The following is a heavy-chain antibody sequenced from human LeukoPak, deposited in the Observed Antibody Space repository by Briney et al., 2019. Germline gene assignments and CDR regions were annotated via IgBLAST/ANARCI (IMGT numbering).Heavy chain of an antibody. Sequence: PGGSLRLSCAASGFTFSSYAMSWVRQAPGKGLEWVSGISGSGDIKVYADSVKGRFTISRDNSKDTLYLQMNTLRAEDAAVYYCAKDRGSGVGDYGWGQFDFWGQGTLVTVSS. V-gene: IGHV3-23*01. CDR3: AKDRGSGVGDYGWGQFDF. CDR2: ISGSGDIK. CDR1: GFTFSSYA. J-gene: IGHJ4*02. D-gene: IGHD3-16*01.